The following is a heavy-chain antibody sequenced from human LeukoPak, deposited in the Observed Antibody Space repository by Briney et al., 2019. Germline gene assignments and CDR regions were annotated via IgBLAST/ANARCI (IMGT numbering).Heavy chain of an antibody. Sequence: GSLRLSCAASGFTFSNAWINWVRQAPGKGLEWIGEINHSGSTNYNPSLKSRVTISVDTSKNQFSLKLSSVTAADTAVYYCARGRYYGSGSYYPYYYYYGMDVWGQGTTVTVSS. CDR3: ARGRYYGSGSYYPYYYYYGMDV. CDR2: INHSGST. J-gene: IGHJ6*02. V-gene: IGHV4-34*01. CDR1: GFTFSNAW. D-gene: IGHD3-10*01.